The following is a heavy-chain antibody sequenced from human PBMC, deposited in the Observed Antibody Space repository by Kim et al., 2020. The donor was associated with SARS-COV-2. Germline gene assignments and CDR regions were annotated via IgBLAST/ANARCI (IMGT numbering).Heavy chain of an antibody. CDR2: ISSSSSYI. J-gene: IGHJ4*02. Sequence: GGSLRLSCAASGFTFSSYSMNWVRQAPGKGLEWVSSISSSSSYIYYADSVKGRFTISRDNAKNSLYLQMNSLRAEDTAVYYCARDSGSGWSVGATLNWGQGTLVTVSS. D-gene: IGHD1-26*01. CDR3: ARDSGSGWSVGATLN. V-gene: IGHV3-21*01. CDR1: GFTFSSYS.